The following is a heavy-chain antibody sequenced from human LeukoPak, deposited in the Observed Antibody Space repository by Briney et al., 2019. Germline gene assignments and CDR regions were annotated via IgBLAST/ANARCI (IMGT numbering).Heavy chain of an antibody. CDR3: ARVPYCSGGSCLDNWFDP. CDR1: GYSFTCYW. CDR2: IYPGDSDT. D-gene: IGHD2-15*01. J-gene: IGHJ5*02. Sequence: GESLKISCKGSGYSFTCYWIGWVRQMPGKGLEWMGIIYPGDSDTRYSPSFQGQVTISADKSISTAYLQWISLKASDTAMYYCARVPYCSGGSCLDNWFDPWGQGTLVTVSS. V-gene: IGHV5-51*01.